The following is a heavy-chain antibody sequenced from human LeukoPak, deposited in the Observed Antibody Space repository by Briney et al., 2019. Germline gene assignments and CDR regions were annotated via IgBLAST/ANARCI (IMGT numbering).Heavy chain of an antibody. CDR2: ISAYNGNT. Sequence: ASVKVSCKASGYTFTSYGISWVRQAPGQGLEWMRWISAYNGNTNYAQKLQGRVTMTTDTSTSTAYMELRSLRSDDTAVYYCARALALNVKYYYDSSGLVYAFDIWGQGTMVTVSS. D-gene: IGHD3-22*01. CDR3: ARALALNVKYYYDSSGLVYAFDI. V-gene: IGHV1-18*01. J-gene: IGHJ3*02. CDR1: GYTFTSYG.